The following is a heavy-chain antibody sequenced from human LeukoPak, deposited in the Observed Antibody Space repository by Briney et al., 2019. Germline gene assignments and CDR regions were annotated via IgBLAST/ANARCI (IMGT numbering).Heavy chain of an antibody. V-gene: IGHV4-39*07. D-gene: IGHD3-3*01. CDR3: AREGGFYRPLDY. J-gene: IGHJ4*02. CDR1: GGSISSDSHY. CDR2: IFYSGST. Sequence: PSETLSLTCTVSGGSISSDSHYWAWIRQPPGKGLEWIGSIFYSGSTYYTPSLKSRVTISVDTSKNQFSLKLTSVTAADTAVYYCAREGGFYRPLDYSGQGTLVTVSS.